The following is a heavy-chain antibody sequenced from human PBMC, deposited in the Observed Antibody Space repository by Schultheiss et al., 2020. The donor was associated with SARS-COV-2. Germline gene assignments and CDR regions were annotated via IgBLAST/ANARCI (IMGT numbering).Heavy chain of an antibody. CDR2: INHSGST. CDR1: GGSFSGYY. V-gene: IGHV4-34*01. D-gene: IGHD4-11*01. Sequence: GSLRLSCAVYGGSFSGYYWSWIRQPPGKGLEWIGEINHSGSTNYNPSLKSRVTISVDTSKNQFSLKLSSVTAADTAVYYCARVSVYYFDYWGQGTLVTVSS. CDR3: ARVSVYYFDY. J-gene: IGHJ4*02.